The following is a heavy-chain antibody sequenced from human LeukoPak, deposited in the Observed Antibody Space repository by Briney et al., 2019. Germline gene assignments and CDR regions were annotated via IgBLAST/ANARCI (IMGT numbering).Heavy chain of an antibody. J-gene: IGHJ4*02. Sequence: GRSLRLSCAASGFTFDDYAMHWVRQAPGKGLEWVSGISWNSGSIGYADSVKGRFTISRDNSKNTLYLQMNSLRAEDTAVYYCARGGRMDTAMSGDWGQGTLVTVSS. V-gene: IGHV3-9*01. CDR1: GFTFDDYA. CDR3: ARGGRMDTAMSGD. D-gene: IGHD5-18*01. CDR2: ISWNSGSI.